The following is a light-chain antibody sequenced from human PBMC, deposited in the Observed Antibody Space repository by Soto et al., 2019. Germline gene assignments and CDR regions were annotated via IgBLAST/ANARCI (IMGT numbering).Light chain of an antibody. Sequence: SVLTRPGTVYGSPVQTITISCTGTSSDVGGYNFVSWFQHHPGKAPKVMIYEVSNRPSGVSNRFSGSKPGNTASLTISGLQAEDEADYYCTSYTRSSIFYVIGTGSKGTVL. J-gene: IGLJ1*01. CDR3: TSYTRSSIFYV. CDR2: EVS. V-gene: IGLV2-14*01. CDR1: SSDVGGYNF.